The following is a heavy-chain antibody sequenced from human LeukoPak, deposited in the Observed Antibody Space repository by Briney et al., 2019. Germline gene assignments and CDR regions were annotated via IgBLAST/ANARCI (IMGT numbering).Heavy chain of an antibody. Sequence: GGSLRLSCAASGFTFRSYEMNWVRQAPGKGLEWVSYISSSSSTIYYSDSLKGRFTISRDNAKNSLYLQMNSLRAEDTAVYYCATGGGPGWFGELFRGYFFDYWGQGTLVTVSS. CDR3: ATGGGPGWFGELFRGYFFDY. CDR1: GFTFRSYE. V-gene: IGHV3-48*03. D-gene: IGHD3-10*01. J-gene: IGHJ4*02. CDR2: ISSSSSTI.